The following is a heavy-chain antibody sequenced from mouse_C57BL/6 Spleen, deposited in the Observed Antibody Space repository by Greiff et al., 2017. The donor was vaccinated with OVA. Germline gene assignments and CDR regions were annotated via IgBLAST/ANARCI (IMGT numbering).Heavy chain of an antibody. CDR3: ASGGYYAWFAY. Sequence: QVQLKESGAELVKPGASVKMSCKASGYTFTSYWITWVKQRPGQGLEWIGDIYPGSGSTNYNEKFKSKATLTVDTSSSTAYMQLSSLTSEDSAVYYCASGGYYAWFAYWGQGTLVTVSA. V-gene: IGHV1-55*01. D-gene: IGHD2-3*01. J-gene: IGHJ3*01. CDR2: IYPGSGST. CDR1: GYTFTSYW.